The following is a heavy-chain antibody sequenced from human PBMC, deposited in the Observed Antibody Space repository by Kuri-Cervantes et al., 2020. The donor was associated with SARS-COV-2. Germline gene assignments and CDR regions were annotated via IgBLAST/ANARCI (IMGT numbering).Heavy chain of an antibody. Sequence: SETLSLTCTVSGGSISSYYWNWIRQPPGKELEWIGCMYYSGTTNYNPSLKSRVTISADMSKNQFSLKVTSVTAADTAMYYCASKPAAHYYGMDVWGQGTTVTVSS. D-gene: IGHD2-2*01. CDR1: GGSISSYY. V-gene: IGHV4-59*01. CDR3: ASKPAAHYYGMDV. J-gene: IGHJ6*02. CDR2: MYYSGTT.